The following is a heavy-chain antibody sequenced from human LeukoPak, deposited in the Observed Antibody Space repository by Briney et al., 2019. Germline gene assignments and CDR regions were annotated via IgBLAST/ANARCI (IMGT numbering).Heavy chain of an antibody. CDR3: ARVGGGKGVVVPAAPGYYYMDV. J-gene: IGHJ6*03. CDR2: IYYSGST. V-gene: IGHV4-59*01. D-gene: IGHD2-2*01. CDR1: GGSISSYY. Sequence: SETLSLTCTVSGGSISSYYWSWIRQPPGKGLEWIGYIYYSGSTNYNPSLKSRVTISVDTSKNQFSLKLSSVTAADTAVYYCARVGGGKGVVVPAAPGYYYMDVWGKGTTVTVSS.